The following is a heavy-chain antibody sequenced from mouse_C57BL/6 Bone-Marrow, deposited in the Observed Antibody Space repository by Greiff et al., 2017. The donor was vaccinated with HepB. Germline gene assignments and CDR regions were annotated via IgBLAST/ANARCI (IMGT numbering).Heavy chain of an antibody. Sequence: QVQLQQSGAELARPGASVKLSCKASGYTFTSYGLSWVKQRTGQGLEWIGEIYPRSGNTYYNEKFKGKATLTADKSSSTAYMELRSLTSEDSAVYFCARGGGPYYFDYWGQGTTLTVSS. CDR2: IYPRSGNT. CDR3: ARGGGPYYFDY. CDR1: GYTFTSYG. D-gene: IGHD1-1*02. J-gene: IGHJ2*01. V-gene: IGHV1-81*01.